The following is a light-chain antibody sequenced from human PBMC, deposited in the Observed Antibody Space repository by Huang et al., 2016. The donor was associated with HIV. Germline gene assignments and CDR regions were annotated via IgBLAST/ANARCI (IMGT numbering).Light chain of an antibody. CDR1: QNINTY. V-gene: IGKV1-39*01. J-gene: IGKJ5*01. Sequence: DILLTQSPSSLSASVGDRVTITCRASQNINTYLNWYQQKTGKAPNLLIHSESTVQTGVPSRFSGSGSGTDFTLTVNSLQPEDSATYYCQQGYSALITFGQGTRL. CDR2: SES. CDR3: QQGYSALIT.